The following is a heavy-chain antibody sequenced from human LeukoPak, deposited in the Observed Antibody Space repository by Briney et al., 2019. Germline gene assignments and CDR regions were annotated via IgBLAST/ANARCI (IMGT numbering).Heavy chain of an antibody. D-gene: IGHD5-12*01. CDR2: IGISSNKI. CDR1: GFTFSSYA. V-gene: IGHV3-21*01. CDR3: ARDRGYRDHPSWFDP. Sequence: NPGGALRLSCAASGFTFSSYAMHWVRQAPGKGLEGVSAIGISSNKIYYADSGKGRFIISRDNAKNPVYLQMNSLRADDTAVYYCARDRGYRDHPSWFDPWAQGPQVTVSS. J-gene: IGHJ5*02.